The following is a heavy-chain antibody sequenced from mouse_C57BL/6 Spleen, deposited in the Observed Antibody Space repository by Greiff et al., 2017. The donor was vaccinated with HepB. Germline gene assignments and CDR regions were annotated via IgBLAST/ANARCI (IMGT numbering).Heavy chain of an antibody. V-gene: IGHV1-64*01. CDR2: IHPNSGST. J-gene: IGHJ1*03. Sequence: VQLQQPGAELVKPGASVKLSCKASGYTFTSYWMHWVKQRPGQGLEWIGMIHPNSGSTNYNEKFKSKATLTVDKSSSTAYMQLSSLTSEDSAVYYCASLTGDWYFDVWGTGTTVTVSS. D-gene: IGHD4-1*01. CDR3: ASLTGDWYFDV. CDR1: GYTFTSYW.